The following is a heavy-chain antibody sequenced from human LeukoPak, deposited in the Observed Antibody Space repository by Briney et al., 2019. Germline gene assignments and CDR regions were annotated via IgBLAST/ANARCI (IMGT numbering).Heavy chain of an antibody. CDR2: ISGSGGTT. V-gene: IGHV3-23*01. CDR1: GFTFSSYA. J-gene: IGHJ4*02. CDR3: ARESTSSGYYYAPDY. D-gene: IGHD3-22*01. Sequence: GGSLRLSCAASGFTFSSYAMGWVRQAPGKGLEWVSVISGSGGTTYNADSLKGRFTISRDNSKNTLYLQMSSLRAEDTAIYYCARESTSSGYYYAPDYWGQGTLVTVSS.